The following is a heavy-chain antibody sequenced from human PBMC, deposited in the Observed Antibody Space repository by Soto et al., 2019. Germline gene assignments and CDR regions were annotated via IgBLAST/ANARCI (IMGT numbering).Heavy chain of an antibody. CDR2: IILFYGTP. Sequence: QVQLVQSGPEVKKPGSSVKVSCKASGDTFSTYLMSWVRQAPGQGLEWMGGIILFYGTPNYAQKFLGRVTLTAAESTRTTYMEVSSLGSEDRALYYCARSKVVAASDSYCYAMDAGGQGTTVTVSS. CDR1: GDTFSTYL. J-gene: IGHJ6*02. CDR3: ARSKVVAASDSYCYAMDA. V-gene: IGHV1-69*12. D-gene: IGHD2-15*01.